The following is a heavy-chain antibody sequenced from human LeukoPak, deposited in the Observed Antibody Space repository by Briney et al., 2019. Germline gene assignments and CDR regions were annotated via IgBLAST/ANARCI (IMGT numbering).Heavy chain of an antibody. CDR1: GGSISSGGYS. CDR2: IYHSGST. D-gene: IGHD3-22*01. J-gene: IGHJ4*02. Sequence: KPSETLCLTCAVSGGSISSGGYSWSWIRQPPGKGLEWIGYIYHSGSTYYNPSLKSRVTISVDRSKNQFSLKLSSVTAADTAVYYCASSGYYYDSSGYYPDYWGQGTLVTVSS. V-gene: IGHV4-30-2*01. CDR3: ASSGYYYDSSGYYPDY.